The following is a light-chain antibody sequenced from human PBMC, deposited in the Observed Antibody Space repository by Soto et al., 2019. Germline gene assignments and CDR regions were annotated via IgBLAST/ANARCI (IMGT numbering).Light chain of an antibody. CDR2: GDY. CDR3: ASWDDSLNGVV. CDR1: SSNIGAGFG. J-gene: IGLJ2*01. V-gene: IGLV1-40*01. Sequence: QSVLTQPPSVSGAPGQRVSISCTGSSSNIGAGFGVHWYQQLPGTAPKLLIYGDYNRPSGVPDRFSGSKSGTSASLAITGLQAEDEGDYYCASWDDSLNGVVFGGGTKLTVL.